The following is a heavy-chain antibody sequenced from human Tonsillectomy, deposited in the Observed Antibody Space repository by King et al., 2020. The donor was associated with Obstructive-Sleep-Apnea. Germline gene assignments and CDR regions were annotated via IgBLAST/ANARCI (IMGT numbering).Heavy chain of an antibody. Sequence: VQLVESGAEVKKPGASVKVSCKASGYTFTSYGITWVRQAPGQGLEWMGWISADTGHTNYAHNLQGRVTMTTETSTNTAYMELRSLRSDDTAVYFCARGGWFGELEYNWFDPWGQGTLVTVSS. CDR1: GYTFTSYG. V-gene: IGHV1-18*01. CDR2: ISADTGHT. D-gene: IGHD3-10*01. J-gene: IGHJ5*02. CDR3: ARGGWFGELEYNWFDP.